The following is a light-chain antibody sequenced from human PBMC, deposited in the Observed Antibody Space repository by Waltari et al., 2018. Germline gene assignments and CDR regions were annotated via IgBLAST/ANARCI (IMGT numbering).Light chain of an antibody. Sequence: DIVMTQSPDSLAVSLGERATINCKSSQRVLYSSNNKNYLAWYQQKPGQATKLLIYWASNREAGVPDRFSGSGSGTDFTLTISSLQAEDVAVYYCQQYYSTPHTFGQGTKLEIK. CDR2: WAS. CDR1: QRVLYSSNNKNY. J-gene: IGKJ2*01. CDR3: QQYYSTPHT. V-gene: IGKV4-1*01.